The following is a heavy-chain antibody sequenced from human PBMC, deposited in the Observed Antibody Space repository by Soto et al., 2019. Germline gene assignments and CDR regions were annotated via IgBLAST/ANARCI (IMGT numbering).Heavy chain of an antibody. V-gene: IGHV4-59*01. D-gene: IGHD6-19*01. Sequence: SETLSLTCTVSGGSISSYYWSWIRQPPGKGLEWIGYIYYSGSTNYNPSLKSRVTISVDTSKNQFSLKLSSVTAADTAVYYCAGVLIAVADPYFDYWGQGTLVTVSS. CDR1: GGSISSYY. CDR3: AGVLIAVADPYFDY. J-gene: IGHJ4*02. CDR2: IYYSGST.